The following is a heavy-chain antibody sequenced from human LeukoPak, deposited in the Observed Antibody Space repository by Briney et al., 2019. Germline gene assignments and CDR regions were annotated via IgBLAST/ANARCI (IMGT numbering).Heavy chain of an antibody. CDR1: GFTFSSCG. CDR3: AREDWYYFDY. CDR2: ISSSGSSI. Sequence: PGGSLRLSCAASGFTFSSCGMHWVRQAPGKGLEWLSYISSSGSSIYYADSVRGRFTTSRDSATNSLFLQLNSLRDDDTAVYYCAREDWYYFDYWGQGTLVTVSS. D-gene: IGHD3/OR15-3a*01. J-gene: IGHJ4*02. V-gene: IGHV3-48*02.